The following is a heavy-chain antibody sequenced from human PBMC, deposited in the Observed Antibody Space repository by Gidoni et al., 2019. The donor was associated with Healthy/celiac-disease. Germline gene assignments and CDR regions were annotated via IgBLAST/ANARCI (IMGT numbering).Heavy chain of an antibody. Sequence: VQLQESGPGLVKPSETLSLTGTVSGGSISSYSWSWIRQPPGKGLEWIGYIYYSGSTNHNPPLKSRVTISVDTSKNQFSLKLSSVTAADTAVYYCAAGERWPLFDYWGQGTLVTVSS. V-gene: IGHV4-59*01. J-gene: IGHJ4*02. D-gene: IGHD3-10*01. CDR2: IYYSGST. CDR1: GGSISSYS. CDR3: AAGERWPLFDY.